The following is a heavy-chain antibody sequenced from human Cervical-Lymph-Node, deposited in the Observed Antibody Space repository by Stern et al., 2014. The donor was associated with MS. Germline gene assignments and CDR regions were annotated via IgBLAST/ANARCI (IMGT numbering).Heavy chain of an antibody. D-gene: IGHD3-3*01. V-gene: IGHV2-70*04. CDR2: IDWNDKT. CDR1: GFSLVTSGVR. Sequence: QITLKESGPALVKPTQTLTLTCTFSGFSLVTSGVRVSWIRQPPGKALEWLARIDWNDKTFYNPSLMTRLTISKDTSKNQVVLTMTNVDPVDTATYYCARMMGSGYRHYFDYWGQGTPVTVSS. CDR3: ARMMGSGYRHYFDY. J-gene: IGHJ4*02.